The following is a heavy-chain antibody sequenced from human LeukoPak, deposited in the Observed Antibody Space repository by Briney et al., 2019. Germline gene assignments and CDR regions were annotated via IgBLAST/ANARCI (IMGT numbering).Heavy chain of an antibody. V-gene: IGHV3-74*01. CDR3: ARDGGIRSPDY. CDR1: GFAFSSYW. D-gene: IGHD4-23*01. J-gene: IGHJ4*02. Sequence: PGRSLRLSCAASGFAFSSYWMHWVRHAPGKGLVWVSRISSDGSSTSYADSVKGRFTISRDNAKNTLYLQMNSLRAEDTAVYYCARDGGIRSPDYWGQGTLVTATS. CDR2: ISSDGSST.